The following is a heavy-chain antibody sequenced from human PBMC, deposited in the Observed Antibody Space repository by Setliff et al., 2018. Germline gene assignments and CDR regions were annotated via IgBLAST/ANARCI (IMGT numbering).Heavy chain of an antibody. CDR1: GGSFSDYY. Sequence: ETLSLTCAVYGGSFSDYYWSWIRQSPGKGLEWIGEINHSGSTNYNPSLKTRVTISVDTSKNQFSLTLSSVTAADTAVYYCARAAKYDSSGYYGFWFDPWGQGNLVTVSS. J-gene: IGHJ5*02. V-gene: IGHV4-34*01. D-gene: IGHD3-22*01. CDR3: ARAAKYDSSGYYGFWFDP. CDR2: INHSGST.